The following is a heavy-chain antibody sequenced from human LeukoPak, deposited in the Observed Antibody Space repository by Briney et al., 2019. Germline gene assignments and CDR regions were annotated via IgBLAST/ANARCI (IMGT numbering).Heavy chain of an antibody. D-gene: IGHD3-22*01. V-gene: IGHV4-39*07. J-gene: IGHJ4*02. CDR2: IYYSGST. CDR1: GGSISSYY. CDR3: ARAHRVYYDSSGYLPFDY. Sequence: SETLSLTCTLSGGSISSYYWGWIRQPPGKGLEWIGSIYYSGSTYYNPSLKSRVTISVDTSKNQFSLKLSSVTAADTAVYYCARAHRVYYDSSGYLPFDYWGQGTLVTVSS.